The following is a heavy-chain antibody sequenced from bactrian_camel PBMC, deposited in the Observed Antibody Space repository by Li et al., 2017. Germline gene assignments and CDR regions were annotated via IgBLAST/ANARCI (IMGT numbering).Heavy chain of an antibody. V-gene: IGHV3S6*01. CDR2: IYRNGDRT. D-gene: IGHD1*01. CDR1: GYSGSSLC. J-gene: IGHJ4*01. Sequence: HVQLVESGGGSVQTGGSLRLSCALSGYSGSSLCMAWFRQAEGKERELAAVIYRNGDRTFHADSVKGRFTISHDNAKNTLYPQMNNLEPEDTAMYYCAGDPRRKDDEHWHDDFWYMFWGQGTQVTVS. CDR3: AGDPRRKDDEHWHDDFWYMF.